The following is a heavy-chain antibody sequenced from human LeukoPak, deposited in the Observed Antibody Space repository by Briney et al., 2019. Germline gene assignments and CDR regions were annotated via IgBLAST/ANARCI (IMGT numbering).Heavy chain of an antibody. CDR1: GYTFTSYG. Sequence: ASVKVSCKASGYTFTSYGISWVRQAPGQGLEWMGWISAYNGNTNYAQKLQGRVTMTTDTSTSTAYMELRSLRSDDTAVYYCAREALIEGFYYYMDVWGKGTTVTVSS. CDR2: ISAYNGNT. CDR3: AREALIEGFYYYMDV. J-gene: IGHJ6*03. V-gene: IGHV1-18*01. D-gene: IGHD3-22*01.